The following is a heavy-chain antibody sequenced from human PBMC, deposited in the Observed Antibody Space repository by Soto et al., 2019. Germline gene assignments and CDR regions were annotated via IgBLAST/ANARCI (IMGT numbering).Heavy chain of an antibody. CDR1: GFTFSGAW. D-gene: IGHD3-16*01. J-gene: IGHJ4*02. CDR3: AADSPARGGGEFDY. V-gene: IGHV3-15*01. CDR2: IKSKVDGETT. Sequence: EVQLVESGGGLVKPGGSLRLSCSASGFTFSGAWMSWVRQAPGRGLEWVALIKSKVDGETTHYAAPVQGRFSISRDDFKNTVYLQVNSLKTEDTAVYYCAADSPARGGGEFDYWGQGALVTVSS.